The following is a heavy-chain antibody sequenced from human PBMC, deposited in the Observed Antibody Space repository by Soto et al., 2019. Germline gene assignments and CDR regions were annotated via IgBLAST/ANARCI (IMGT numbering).Heavy chain of an antibody. J-gene: IGHJ4*02. Sequence: GESLKISCKGSGYSFTNYWINWVRQMPGKGLEWTGRIDPDDSYTNYSPSFQGHVTISVDKSISTAYLQWSSLQASDTAIYYCARLPPQNYCSGSTCSGYWGQGTLVTV. V-gene: IGHV5-10-1*01. CDR2: IDPDDSYT. CDR3: ARLPPQNYCSGSTCSGY. D-gene: IGHD2-15*01. CDR1: GYSFTNYW.